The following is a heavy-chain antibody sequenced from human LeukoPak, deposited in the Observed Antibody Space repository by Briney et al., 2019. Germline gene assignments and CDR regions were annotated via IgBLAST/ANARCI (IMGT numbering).Heavy chain of an antibody. V-gene: IGHV3-21*01. J-gene: IGHJ4*02. CDR1: GFTFSSYS. Sequence: GGSLPLSCAASGFTFSSYSMNWVRQAPGKGLEWVSSIRSSSSYIYYAYSVKGRFTISRDNATKSLYLQKNSLRAEDTAVYYCARAHGESDYWGQGTLVTVSS. D-gene: IGHD2-21*01. CDR2: IRSSSSYI. CDR3: ARAHGESDY.